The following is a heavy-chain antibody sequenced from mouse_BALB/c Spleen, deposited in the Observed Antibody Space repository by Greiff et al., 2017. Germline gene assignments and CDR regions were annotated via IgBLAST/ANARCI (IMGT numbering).Heavy chain of an antibody. D-gene: IGHD1-2*01. CDR3: AYGYGYAMDY. V-gene: IGHV14-3*02. J-gene: IGHJ4*01. CDR2: IDPANGNT. CDR1: GFNIKDTY. Sequence: VQLKQSGAELVKPGASVKLSCTASGFNIKDTYMHWVKQRPEQGLEWIGRIDPANGNTKYDPKFQGKATITADTSSNTAYLQLSSLTSEDTAVYYCAYGYGYAMDYWGQGTSVTVSS.